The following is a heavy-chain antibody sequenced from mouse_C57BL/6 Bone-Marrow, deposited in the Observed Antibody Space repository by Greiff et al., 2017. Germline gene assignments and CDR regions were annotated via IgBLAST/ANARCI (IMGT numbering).Heavy chain of an antibody. CDR3: ARREWGREYFDY. CDR1: GFSLSTSGMG. J-gene: IGHJ2*01. V-gene: IGHV8-12*01. Sequence: QVTLKECGPGILQSSQTLSLTCSFSGFSLSTSGMGVSWIRQPSGKGLEWLAHIYWDDDKRYNPSLKSRLTISKDTSRNQVFLKITSVDTADTATYYCARREWGREYFDYWGQGTTLTVSS. CDR2: IYWDDDK. D-gene: IGHD1-3*01.